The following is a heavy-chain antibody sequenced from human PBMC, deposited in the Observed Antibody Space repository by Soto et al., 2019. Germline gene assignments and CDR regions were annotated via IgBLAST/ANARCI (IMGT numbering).Heavy chain of an antibody. CDR3: ARSNGVVPAAKKDYYFDY. CDR1: GGSFSGYY. D-gene: IGHD2-2*01. CDR2: INHSGST. V-gene: IGHV4-34*01. J-gene: IGHJ4*02. Sequence: SETLSLTCAVYGGSFSGYYWSWIRQPPGKGLEWIGEINHSGSTNYNPSLKSRVTISVDTSKNQFSLKLSSVTAADTAVYYCARSNGVVPAAKKDYYFDYWGQGTLVTVSS.